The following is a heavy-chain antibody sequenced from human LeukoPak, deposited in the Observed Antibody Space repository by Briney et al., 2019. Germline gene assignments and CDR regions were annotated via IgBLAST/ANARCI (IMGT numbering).Heavy chain of an antibody. CDR2: IDPSDSYT. J-gene: IGHJ4*02. D-gene: IGHD3-10*01. V-gene: IGHV5-10-1*01. CDR1: GYRFTNYW. CDR3: ARHYYYGSANYYPYFDF. Sequence: GESLKISCKGSGYRFTNYWISWVRQMPGKGLEWMGRIDPSDSYTNYSPSFQGHVTISADKSISTAYLQWSSPKASDTAMYYCARHYYYGSANYYPYFDFWGQGALVTVSS.